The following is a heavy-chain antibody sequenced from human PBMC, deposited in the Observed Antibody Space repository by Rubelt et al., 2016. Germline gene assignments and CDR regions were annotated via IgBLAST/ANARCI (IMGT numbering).Heavy chain of an antibody. CDR3: ARVLSSYGNPDFDY. D-gene: IGHD5-18*01. J-gene: IGHJ4*02. V-gene: IGHV4-59*01. Sequence: NYNPSLKSRVTISVDTSKNQFSLKLSSVTAADTAVYYCARVLSSYGNPDFDYWGQGTLVTVSS.